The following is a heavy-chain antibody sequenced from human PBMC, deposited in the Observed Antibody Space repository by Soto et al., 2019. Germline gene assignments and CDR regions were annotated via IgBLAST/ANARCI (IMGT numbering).Heavy chain of an antibody. CDR1: ADTFTGYT. CDR3: ARSRGSYYTNFDS. V-gene: IGHV1-69*08. CDR2: VIPILGAS. Sequence: QVQLVQSGAEVKKPGSSVKVSCKASADTFTGYTVTWVRQAPGQGIEWVGRVIPILGASNFAQKFQGRVTISADKSADTAYMVLTGLTSEDTAVYYCARSRGSYYTNFDSWGQGTLVTVSS. D-gene: IGHD3-10*01. J-gene: IGHJ4*02.